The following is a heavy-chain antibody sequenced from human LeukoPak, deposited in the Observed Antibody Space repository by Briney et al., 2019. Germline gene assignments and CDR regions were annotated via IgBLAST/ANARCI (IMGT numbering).Heavy chain of an antibody. Sequence: PGRSLRLSCAASRFTFSGYGMHWVRQAPGKGLEWVAVISYDGSKKYYADSVKGRFTISRDNPKNTLYLQMNSPRAEDTAVYYCAKDRLGLPGDKGYFDYWGQGTLVTVSS. V-gene: IGHV3-30*18. CDR3: AKDRLGLPGDKGYFDY. CDR1: RFTFSGYG. CDR2: ISYDGSKK. J-gene: IGHJ4*02. D-gene: IGHD7-27*01.